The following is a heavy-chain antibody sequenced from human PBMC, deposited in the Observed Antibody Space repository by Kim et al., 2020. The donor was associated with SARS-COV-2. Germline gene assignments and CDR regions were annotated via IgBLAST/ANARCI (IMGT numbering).Heavy chain of an antibody. CDR1: GFTFSSYG. CDR3: ARDRWIQLWLKPYYYGMDV. CDR2: IWYDGSNK. Sequence: GGSLRLSCAASGFTFSSYGMHWVRQAPGKGLEWVAVIWYDGSNKYYADSVKGRFTISRDNSKNTLYLQMNSLRAEDTAVYYCARDRWIQLWLKPYYYGMDVWGRGTTITVTS. D-gene: IGHD5-18*01. V-gene: IGHV3-33*01. J-gene: IGHJ6*02.